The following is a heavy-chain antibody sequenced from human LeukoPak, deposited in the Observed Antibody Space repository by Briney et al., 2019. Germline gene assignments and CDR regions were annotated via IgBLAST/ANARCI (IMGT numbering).Heavy chain of an antibody. CDR3: AKGHQWLVN. CDR1: GFTFSSYA. Sequence: GGPLRLSCAASGFTFSSYAMTWVRQAPGKGLEWVSAISGSGGSTYYADSVKGRFTISRDNSKNTLFLQMNSLRAEDTAVYYCAKGHQWLVNWGQGTLVTVSS. D-gene: IGHD6-19*01. CDR2: ISGSGGST. J-gene: IGHJ4*02. V-gene: IGHV3-23*01.